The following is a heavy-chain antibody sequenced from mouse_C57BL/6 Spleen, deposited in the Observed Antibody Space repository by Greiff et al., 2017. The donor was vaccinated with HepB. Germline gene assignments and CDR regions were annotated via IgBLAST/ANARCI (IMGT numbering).Heavy chain of an antibody. Sequence: QVQLQQPGAELVKPGASVKLSCKASGYTFTSYWMQWVKQRPGQGLEWIGEIDPSDSYTNYNQKFKGKATLTVDTSSSTAYMQLSSLTSEDSAVYYCAREGIYGRRGWFAYWGQGTLVTVSA. D-gene: IGHD1-1*01. CDR3: AREGIYGRRGWFAY. CDR2: IDPSDSYT. V-gene: IGHV1-50*01. CDR1: GYTFTSYW. J-gene: IGHJ3*01.